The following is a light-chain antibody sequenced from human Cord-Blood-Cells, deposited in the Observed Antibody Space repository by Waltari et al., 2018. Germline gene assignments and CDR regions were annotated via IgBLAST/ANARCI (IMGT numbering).Light chain of an antibody. CDR2: EVS. V-gene: IGLV2-8*01. J-gene: IGLJ2*01. CDR3: SAYAGSNNLV. CDR1: SSDVGGYNY. Sequence: QSALTQPPSASGSPGQSVTISCTGTSSDVGGYNYVSWYQQHPGKAPKRMIYEVSRRPSGVPDLFSGSKSGNPASLTVSGLQAGDEADYYCSAYAGSNNLVFGGGTKLTVL.